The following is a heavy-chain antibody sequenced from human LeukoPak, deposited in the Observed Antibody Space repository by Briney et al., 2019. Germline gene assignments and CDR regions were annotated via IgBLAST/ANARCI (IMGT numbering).Heavy chain of an antibody. V-gene: IGHV4-34*01. CDR1: GGSFSVYY. Sequence: SETLSLTCAVYGGSFSVYYWSWIRQPPGKGLEWIGEINHSGSTNYNPSLKSRVTISVDTSKNQFSLKLSSVTAADTAVYYCARGRIASDIVVVPAYWFDPWGQGTLVTVSS. CDR3: ARGRIASDIVVVPAYWFDP. D-gene: IGHD2-2*01. J-gene: IGHJ5*02. CDR2: INHSGST.